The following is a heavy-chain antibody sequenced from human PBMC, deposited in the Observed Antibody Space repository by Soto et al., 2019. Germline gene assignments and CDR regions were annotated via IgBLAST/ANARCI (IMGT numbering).Heavy chain of an antibody. CDR1: GYTFSNYD. D-gene: IGHD6-19*01. V-gene: IGHV1-18*04. CDR3: ASERLNTGWYGFDH. CDR2: VSNKNGVT. J-gene: IGHJ4*02. Sequence: QVQLVQSGGEVKKPGASVKVSCKTSGYTFSNYDFSWVRQAPGQGLEWMGWVSNKNGVTNYAEKFRDRVTMTTDISTNTIYMELRSLRSDDTAVYFCASERLNTGWYGFDHWGQGTQVTVSS.